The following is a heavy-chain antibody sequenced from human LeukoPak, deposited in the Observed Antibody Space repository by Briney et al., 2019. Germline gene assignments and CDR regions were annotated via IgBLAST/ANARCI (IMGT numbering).Heavy chain of an antibody. J-gene: IGHJ4*02. V-gene: IGHV3-7*01. D-gene: IGHD3-10*01. CDR2: IKQDGSEK. CDR3: ARDGRVRGVIVPLDY. Sequence: GGSLRLSCAASGFTFSSYSMNWVRQAPGKGLEWVANIKQDGSEKYYVDSVKGRFTISRDNAKNSLYLQMNSLRAEDTAVYYCARDGRVRGVIVPLDYWGQGTLVTVSS. CDR1: GFTFSSYS.